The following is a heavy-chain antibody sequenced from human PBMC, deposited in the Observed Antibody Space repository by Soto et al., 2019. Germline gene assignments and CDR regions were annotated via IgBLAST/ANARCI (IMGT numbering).Heavy chain of an antibody. D-gene: IGHD2-15*01. CDR1: GFTFSSYS. J-gene: IGHJ4*02. Sequence: GGSLRLSCAASGFTFSSYSMNWVRQAPGKGLEWVSYISSSSSTIYYAESVKGRFTISRDNAKNSLYLQMNSLRAEDTAVYYCARGGGCSGGSCNFDYWGQGTLVTVSS. CDR3: ARGGGCSGGSCNFDY. CDR2: ISSSSSTI. V-gene: IGHV3-48*01.